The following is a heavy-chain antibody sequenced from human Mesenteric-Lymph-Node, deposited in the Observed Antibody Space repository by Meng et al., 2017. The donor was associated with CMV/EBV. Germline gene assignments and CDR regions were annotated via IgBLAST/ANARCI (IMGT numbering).Heavy chain of an antibody. CDR1: GGSFSGYY. V-gene: IGHV4-34*01. Sequence: VPLQQWGASLLTPSGTMSPHCEFYGGSFSGYYWGWIRQPPGKGLEWIGEINHSGSTNYNPSLKSRVTISVDTSKNQFSLKLSSVTAADTAVYYCARHQRWLKSEGGFNYWGQGTLVTVSS. D-gene: IGHD4-23*01. J-gene: IGHJ4*02. CDR2: INHSGST. CDR3: ARHQRWLKSEGGFNY.